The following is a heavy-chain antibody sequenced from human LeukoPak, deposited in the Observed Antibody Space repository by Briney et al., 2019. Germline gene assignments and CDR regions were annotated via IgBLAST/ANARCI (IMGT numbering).Heavy chain of an antibody. V-gene: IGHV3-23*01. D-gene: IGHD2-21*01. CDR1: GFTFSSYA. Sequence: GGSLRLSCAASGFTFSSYAMSWVRQTPGRGLEWVSSFSGSGADIFYAESVRGRFTISRDYSKNMLYLQMNSLRAEDTAVYYCARSLWPEDYWGQGILVTVSS. CDR2: FSGSGADI. J-gene: IGHJ4*02. CDR3: ARSLWPEDY.